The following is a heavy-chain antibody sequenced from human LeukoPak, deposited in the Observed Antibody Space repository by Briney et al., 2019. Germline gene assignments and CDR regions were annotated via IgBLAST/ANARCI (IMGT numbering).Heavy chain of an antibody. CDR2: INWNGGST. CDR3: ARLGVGATRDAFDI. Sequence: HGGSLRLSCAASGFNFDDYAMHWVRQAPGKGLEWVSGINWNGGSTGYADSVKGRFTISRDNAKNSLYLQMNSLRAEDTALYYCARLGVGATRDAFDIWGQGTMVAVSS. V-gene: IGHV3-20*04. CDR1: GFNFDDYA. J-gene: IGHJ3*02. D-gene: IGHD1-26*01.